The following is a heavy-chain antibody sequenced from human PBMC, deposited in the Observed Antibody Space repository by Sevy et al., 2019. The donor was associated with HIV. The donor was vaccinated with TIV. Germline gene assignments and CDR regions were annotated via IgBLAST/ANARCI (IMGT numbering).Heavy chain of an antibody. V-gene: IGHV4-59*01. Sequence: SETLSLTCTVFGESISGYYWSWIRQSPGKGLQWIGYIYYNGRTNYDPSLKSRVTISTDTSKNQFSLKLSSVTAADTAIYYCARAAANYYYAMDVWGQRTTVTVSS. J-gene: IGHJ6*02. CDR3: ARAAANYYYAMDV. CDR1: GESISGYY. CDR2: IYYNGRT.